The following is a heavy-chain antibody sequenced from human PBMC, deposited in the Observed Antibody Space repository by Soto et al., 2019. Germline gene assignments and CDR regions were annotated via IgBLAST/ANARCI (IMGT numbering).Heavy chain of an antibody. CDR2: ISGSGVAK. CDR1: GFTFSSSA. Sequence: GGSLRLSCVVSGFTFSSSAINWVRQAPGKGLEWVSTISGSGVAKFYADSVKGRFTISRDNSNNTVSLQMNSLRAEDAAVYYCAKDRSPGATTWNVYWGQGTLVTVPS. V-gene: IGHV3-23*01. D-gene: IGHD1-1*01. J-gene: IGHJ1*01. CDR3: AKDRSPGATTWNVY.